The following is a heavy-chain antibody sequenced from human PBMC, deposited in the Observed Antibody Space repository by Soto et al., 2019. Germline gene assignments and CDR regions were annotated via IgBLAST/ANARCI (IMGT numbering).Heavy chain of an antibody. J-gene: IGHJ3*02. D-gene: IGHD6-13*01. CDR1: GFTFSSYA. V-gene: IGHV3-23*01. CDR2: ISGSGGST. CDR3: AKDRMVGVAARTAFDI. Sequence: GGSLRLSCAASGFTFSSYAMSWVRQAPGKGLEWVSAISGSGGSTYYADSVKGRFTISRDNSKNTLYLQMNSLRAEDTAVYYCAKDRMVGVAARTAFDIWGQGTMVTVSS.